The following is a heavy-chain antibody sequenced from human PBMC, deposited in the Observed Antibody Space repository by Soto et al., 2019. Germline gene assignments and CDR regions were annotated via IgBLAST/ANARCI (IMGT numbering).Heavy chain of an antibody. V-gene: IGHV4-31*03. D-gene: IGHD4-17*01. J-gene: IGHJ4*02. Sequence: PSETLSLTCTVSGGSISSGGYYWSWIRQHPGKGLEWIGCIYYSGSTYYNPSLKSRVTISVDTSKNQFSLKLSSVTAADTAVYYCARSSQSAVTTIDYWGQGTLVTVSS. CDR2: IYYSGST. CDR1: GGSISSGGYY. CDR3: ARSSQSAVTTIDY.